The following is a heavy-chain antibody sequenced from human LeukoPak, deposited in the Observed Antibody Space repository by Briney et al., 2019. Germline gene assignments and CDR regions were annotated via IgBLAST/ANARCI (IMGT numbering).Heavy chain of an antibody. J-gene: IGHJ4*02. CDR3: AREYSSSSGKALDY. CDR2: ISSSGSTL. D-gene: IGHD6-6*01. V-gene: IGHV3-48*02. Sequence: PGGSLRLSCAASEFTFSSYSMNWVHQSPGKGLDRFSSISSSGSTLHYADSVKGRLNISRDSAKSSLYLQLNSLRDEDTAVYYCAREYSSSSGKALDYWGQGTLVTVSS. CDR1: EFTFSSYS.